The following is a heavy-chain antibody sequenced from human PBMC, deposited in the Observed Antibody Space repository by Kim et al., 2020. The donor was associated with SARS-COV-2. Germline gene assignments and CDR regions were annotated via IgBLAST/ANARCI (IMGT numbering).Heavy chain of an antibody. CDR2: ISSSSSTI. CDR1: GFTFSSYS. V-gene: IGHV3-48*02. Sequence: GGSLRLSCAASGFTFSSYSMNWVRQAPGKGLEWDSYISSSSSTIYYADSVKGRFTISRDNAKNSLYLQMNSLRDEDTAVYYCAREPITMVRGVTIYYFDYWGQGTLVTVSS. CDR3: AREPITMVRGVTIYYFDY. J-gene: IGHJ4*02. D-gene: IGHD3-10*01.